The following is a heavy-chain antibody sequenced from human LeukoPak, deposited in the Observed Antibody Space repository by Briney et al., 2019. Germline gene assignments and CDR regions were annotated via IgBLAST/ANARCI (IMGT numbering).Heavy chain of an antibody. CDR2: IYTSGST. V-gene: IGHV4-4*07. CDR3: ARDVYYYDSGSYYPYKYFDP. J-gene: IGHJ5*02. D-gene: IGHD3-10*01. CDR1: GGSISSYY. Sequence: SETLSLTCTVSGGSISSYYWSWIRQPAGKGLEWIGRIYTSGSTNYNPSLKSRVTMSVDTSKNQFSLKLRSVTAADTAVYYCARDVYYYDSGSYYPYKYFDPWGQGTLVTVSS.